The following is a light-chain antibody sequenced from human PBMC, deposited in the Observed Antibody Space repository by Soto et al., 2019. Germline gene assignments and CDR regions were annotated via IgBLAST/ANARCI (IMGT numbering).Light chain of an antibody. J-gene: IGKJ3*01. Sequence: DIQMTQSPSTLSASVGDRVTITCRASQSMTSWLAWYQQKPGKAPKLLIYKASSLESGVPSRFRGSGSGTEFTLTISSLQPDDFATYYCQQYNSYPFTFGPGTKVDIK. CDR2: KAS. CDR1: QSMTSW. CDR3: QQYNSYPFT. V-gene: IGKV1-5*03.